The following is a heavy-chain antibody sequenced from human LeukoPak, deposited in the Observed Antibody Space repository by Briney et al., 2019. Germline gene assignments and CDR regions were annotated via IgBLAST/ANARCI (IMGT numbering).Heavy chain of an antibody. D-gene: IGHD3-3*01. CDR3: AKTQFWSGFYYYYGMDV. V-gene: IGHV3-30*18. CDR1: GFTFSSYA. CDR2: ISYDGSNK. J-gene: IGHJ6*02. Sequence: PGGSLRLSCAASGFTFSSYAMHWVRQAPGKGLEWVAVISYDGSNKYYVDSVKGRFTISRDNSKNTLYLQMNSLRAEDTAVYYCAKTQFWSGFYYYYGMDVWGQGTTVTVSS.